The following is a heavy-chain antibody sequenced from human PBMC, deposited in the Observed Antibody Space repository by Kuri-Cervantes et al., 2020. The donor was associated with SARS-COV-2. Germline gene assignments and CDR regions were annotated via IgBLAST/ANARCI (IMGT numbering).Heavy chain of an antibody. Sequence: GGSLRLSCAASGFTFSSYSMNWVRQAPGKGLEWVSYISSSSSTIYYADSVKGRFTISRDNAKNSLYLQMNSLRDEDTAVYYCARDSKAMVDYYYYGMDVWGQGTTVTVSS. CDR1: GFTFSSYS. J-gene: IGHJ6*02. CDR2: ISSSSSTI. CDR3: ARDSKAMVDYYYYGMDV. D-gene: IGHD5-18*01. V-gene: IGHV3-48*02.